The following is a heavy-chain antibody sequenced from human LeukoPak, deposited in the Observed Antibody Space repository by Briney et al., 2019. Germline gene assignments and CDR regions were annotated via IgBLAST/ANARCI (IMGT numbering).Heavy chain of an antibody. CDR3: AKLSPYGGMGY. CDR2: ISRGGAYT. CDR1: GFTFGTYD. V-gene: IGHV3-23*01. Sequence: GGSLRLSCAASGFTFGTYDMYWIRQAPGKGLECVSSISRGGAYTYYADSVKGRFTISRDNSKNTLYLQMNSLRAEDTAVYYCAKLSPYGGMGYWGQGTLVTVSS. D-gene: IGHD4-23*01. J-gene: IGHJ4*02.